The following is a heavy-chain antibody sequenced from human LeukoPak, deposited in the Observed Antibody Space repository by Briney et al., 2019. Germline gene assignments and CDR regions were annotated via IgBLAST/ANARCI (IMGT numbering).Heavy chain of an antibody. J-gene: IGHJ6*03. CDR3: ARASLITGTTPNYYYYYYMDV. CDR2: IIPIFGTA. Sequence: SVKVSCKASGYTFTSYGISWVRQAPGQGLEWMGGIIPIFGTANYAQKFQGRVTITTDESTSTAYMELSSLRSEDTAVYYCARASLITGTTPNYYYYYYMDVWGKGTTVTVSS. CDR1: GYTFTSYG. D-gene: IGHD1-20*01. V-gene: IGHV1-69*05.